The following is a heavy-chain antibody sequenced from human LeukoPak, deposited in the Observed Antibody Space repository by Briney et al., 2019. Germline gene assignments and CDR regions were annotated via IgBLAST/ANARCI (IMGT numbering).Heavy chain of an antibody. J-gene: IGHJ6*03. D-gene: IGHD3-22*01. CDR2: INPSGGST. Sequence: ASVKVSCKASGYTFTSYYMHWVRQAPGQGLEWMGIINPSGGSTSYAQKFQGRVTMTRDTSTSTVYMELSSLRSEDTAVYYCARGSGITMIVVVKLYYYYMDVWGKGTTVTVSS. CDR1: GYTFTSYY. V-gene: IGHV1-46*01. CDR3: ARGSGITMIVVVKLYYYYMDV.